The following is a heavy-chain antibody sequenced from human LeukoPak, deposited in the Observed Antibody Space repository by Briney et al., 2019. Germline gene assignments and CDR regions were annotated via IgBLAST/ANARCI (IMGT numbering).Heavy chain of an antibody. CDR3: ARDFKKGAVAATIAGY. V-gene: IGHV1-46*01. CDR2: INPSGGST. J-gene: IGHJ4*02. D-gene: IGHD6-19*01. Sequence: ASVKVSCKASGYTFTSYDINWVRQAPGQGLEWMGIINPSGGSTSYAQKFQGRVTMTRDTSTSTVYMELSSLRSEDTAVYYCARDFKKGAVAATIAGYWGQGTLVTVSS. CDR1: GYTFTSYD.